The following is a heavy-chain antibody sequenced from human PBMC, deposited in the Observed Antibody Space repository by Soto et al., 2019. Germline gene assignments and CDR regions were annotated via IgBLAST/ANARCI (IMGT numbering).Heavy chain of an antibody. Sequence: EVQLVESGGGLVKPGGSLRLSCAASGFTFSNAWMSWVRQAPGKGLEWVGRIKSKTDGGTTDYAAPVKGRFTISRDDSKNTLYLQMNSLKTEDTAVYYCTTDGPPSHPRYDYIWGSYLLVDYWGQGTLVTVSS. CDR3: TTDGPPSHPRYDYIWGSYLLVDY. CDR1: GFTFSNAW. D-gene: IGHD3-16*02. J-gene: IGHJ4*02. CDR2: IKSKTDGGTT. V-gene: IGHV3-15*01.